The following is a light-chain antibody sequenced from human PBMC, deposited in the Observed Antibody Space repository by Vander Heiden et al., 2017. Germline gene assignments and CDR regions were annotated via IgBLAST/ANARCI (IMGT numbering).Light chain of an antibody. CDR2: DVS. CDR3: SSYTSSSTLV. V-gene: IGLV2-14*01. J-gene: IGLJ2*01. CDR1: SSDVGGYNY. Sequence: QSALTQPASVSGSPGQSITISCTGISSDVGGYNYVSWYQQHPGKAPKLMIHDVSNRPSGVPNRFSGSKSGNTASLTISGLQAEDEADYYCSSYTSSSTLVFGGGTKLTVL.